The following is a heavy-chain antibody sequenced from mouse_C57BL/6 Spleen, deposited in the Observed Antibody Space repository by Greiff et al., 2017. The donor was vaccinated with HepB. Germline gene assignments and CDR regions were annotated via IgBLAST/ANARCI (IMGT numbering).Heavy chain of an antibody. D-gene: IGHD1-1*01. V-gene: IGHV7-3*01. CDR1: GFTFTDYY. Sequence: EVKVVESGGGLVQPGGSLSLSCAASGFTFTDYYMSWVRQPPGKALEWLGFIRNKANGYTTEYSASVKGRFTISRDNSQSILYLQMNALRAEDSATYYCARIPYYDGSSGYFDVWGTGTTVTVSS. CDR3: ARIPYYDGSSGYFDV. J-gene: IGHJ1*03. CDR2: IRNKANGYTT.